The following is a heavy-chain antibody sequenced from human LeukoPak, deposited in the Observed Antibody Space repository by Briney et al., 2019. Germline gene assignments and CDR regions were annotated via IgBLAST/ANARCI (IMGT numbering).Heavy chain of an antibody. J-gene: IGHJ6*03. CDR1: GFTFEEYG. D-gene: IGHD6-6*01. V-gene: IGHV3-20*04. CDR3: ARIAAVVPDYYYMDV. CDR2: INWNGHST. Sequence: PGGSLRLSCAASGFTFEEYGMSWVRQAPGKGLEWVSGINWNGHSTSHAESVKGRFTISRDNAKNSLYLQMNSLRAEDTAVYYCARIAAVVPDYYYMDVWGKGTTVTVSS.